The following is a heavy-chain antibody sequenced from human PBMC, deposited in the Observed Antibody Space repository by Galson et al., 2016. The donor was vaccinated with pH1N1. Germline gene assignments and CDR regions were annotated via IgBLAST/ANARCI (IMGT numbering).Heavy chain of an antibody. J-gene: IGHJ4*02. Sequence: SETLSLTCTVSGGSISSSSYYWGWIRQPPGKGLEWIGSIYYSGSTYYNPSLKSRVTISVDTSKNQFSLKLSSVTAADTAVYYCARGLAVAGTFYFDSWGQGTLVTVSS. D-gene: IGHD6-19*01. CDR3: ARGLAVAGTFYFDS. V-gene: IGHV4-39*07. CDR1: GGSISSSSYY. CDR2: IYYSGST.